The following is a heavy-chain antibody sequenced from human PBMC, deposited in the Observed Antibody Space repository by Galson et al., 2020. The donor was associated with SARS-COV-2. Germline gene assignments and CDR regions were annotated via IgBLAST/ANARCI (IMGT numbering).Heavy chain of an antibody. CDR2: ISSSSSYI. CDR1: GFTFSSYS. CDR3: ARGQGGNYYYYGMDV. V-gene: IGHV3-21*01. J-gene: IGHJ6*02. Sequence: GGSLRLSCAASGFTFSSYSMNWVRQAPGKGLEWVSSISSSSSYIYYADSVKGRFTISRDNAKNSLYLQMNSLRAEDTAVYYCARGQGGNYYYYGMDVWGQGTTVTVSS.